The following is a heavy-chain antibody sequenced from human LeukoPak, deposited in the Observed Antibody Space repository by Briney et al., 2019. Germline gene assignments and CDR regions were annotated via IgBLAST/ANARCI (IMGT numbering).Heavy chain of an antibody. V-gene: IGHV1-69*13. CDR3: ASLSGHWGLRYFDL. D-gene: IGHD3-9*01. Sequence: GASVKVSCKASGGTFSSYAISWVRQAPGQGLEWMGGIIPIFGTANYAQKFQGRVTITADESTSTAYMELSSLRSEDTAVYYCASLSGHWGLRYFDLWGRGTLVTVSS. J-gene: IGHJ2*01. CDR1: GGTFSSYA. CDR2: IIPIFGTA.